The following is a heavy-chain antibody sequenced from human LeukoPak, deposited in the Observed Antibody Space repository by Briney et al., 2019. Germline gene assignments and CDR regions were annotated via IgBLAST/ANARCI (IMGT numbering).Heavy chain of an antibody. D-gene: IGHD6-13*01. Sequence: ASVKVSCKASGGTFSSYAISWVRQAPRQGLEWMGGIIPIFGTANYAQKFQGRVTITTDESTSTAYMELSSLRSEDTAVYYCARVSSSWYYFDYWGQGTLVTVSS. CDR2: IIPIFGTA. CDR1: GGTFSSYA. J-gene: IGHJ4*02. V-gene: IGHV1-69*05. CDR3: ARVSSSWYYFDY.